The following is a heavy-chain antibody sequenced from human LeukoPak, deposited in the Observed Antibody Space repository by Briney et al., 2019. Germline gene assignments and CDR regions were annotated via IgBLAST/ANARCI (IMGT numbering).Heavy chain of an antibody. Sequence: GGSLRLSCAASGLTVSSNYMSWVRQAPGKGLEWVSVIYSGGSTYYADSVKGRFTISRDNSKNTLYLQMNSLRAEDTAVYYCARDNDYVWGSYRYHPFGYWGQGTLVTVSS. D-gene: IGHD3-16*02. CDR3: ARDNDYVWGSYRYHPFGY. CDR2: IYSGGST. J-gene: IGHJ4*02. V-gene: IGHV3-53*01. CDR1: GLTVSSNY.